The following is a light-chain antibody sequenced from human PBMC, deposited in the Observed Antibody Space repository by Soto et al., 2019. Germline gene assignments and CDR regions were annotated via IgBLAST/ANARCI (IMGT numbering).Light chain of an antibody. CDR1: QSVSSY. Sequence: EIVLTQSPATLSLSPGERATLSCRASQSVSSYLAWYQQKPGQAPRLLIYDASNRATGIPARFSGSGSGTDLPLTISSLEPEDFAVYYCQQRSDWPSLTFGGGTKVEIQ. J-gene: IGKJ4*01. CDR2: DAS. CDR3: QQRSDWPSLT. V-gene: IGKV3-11*01.